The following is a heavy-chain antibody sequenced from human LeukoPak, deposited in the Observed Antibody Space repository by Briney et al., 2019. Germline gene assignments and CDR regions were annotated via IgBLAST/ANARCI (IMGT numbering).Heavy chain of an antibody. V-gene: IGHV3-30*02. CDR1: GFTFSSYG. J-gene: IGHJ4*02. Sequence: GGSLRLSCAASGFTFSSYGMHWVRQAPGKGLEWVAVIWYGGSNKYYADSVKGRFTISRDNSKYTLYLQMNSLRAEDTAVYYCAKDRSFGTAMEALDYWGQGTLVTVSS. CDR3: AKDRSFGTAMEALDY. CDR2: IWYGGSNK. D-gene: IGHD5-18*01.